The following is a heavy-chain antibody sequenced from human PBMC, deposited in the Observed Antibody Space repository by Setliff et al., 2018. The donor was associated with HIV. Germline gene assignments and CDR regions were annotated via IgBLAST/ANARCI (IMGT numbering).Heavy chain of an antibody. Sequence: KASETLSLTCTVSGGSISSYYWSWIRQPPGKGLEWIGYIYTSGSTNYNPSLKSRVTISVDTSKNQFSLKLSSVTAADTAVYYCARGLSFYDPGGFDYWGQGTLVTSPQ. J-gene: IGHJ4*02. CDR3: ARGLSFYDPGGFDY. D-gene: IGHD3-22*01. CDR2: IYTSGST. CDR1: GGSISSYY. V-gene: IGHV4-4*09.